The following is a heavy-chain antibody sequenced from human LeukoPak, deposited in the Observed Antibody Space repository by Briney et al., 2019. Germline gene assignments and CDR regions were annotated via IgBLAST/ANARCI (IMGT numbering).Heavy chain of an antibody. D-gene: IGHD6-13*01. Sequence: PEGSLRLYRTDSGYTFSSYSMNWVRQAPGNGLEWVSSISSGSRYIYYADSVKGRFTISRDNAKNSLYLQMNILRAEDTAVYYCASGDSGSSWYYFDYWGQGTLVTVSS. CDR1: GYTFSSYS. CDR2: ISSGSRYI. J-gene: IGHJ4*02. V-gene: IGHV3-21*01. CDR3: ASGDSGSSWYYFDY.